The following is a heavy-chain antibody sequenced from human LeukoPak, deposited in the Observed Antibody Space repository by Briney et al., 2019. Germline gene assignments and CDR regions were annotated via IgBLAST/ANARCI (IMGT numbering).Heavy chain of an antibody. V-gene: IGHV3-23*01. Sequence: QPGRSLRLSCAASGFTFTSYAMSWVRQAPGKGLEWVSTISGSGSSTYYADSVKGRFTISRDNSKNTLYLQMNSLRADDTAVYYCAKSAVVTRGLFDYWGQGTLVTVSS. J-gene: IGHJ4*02. D-gene: IGHD4-23*01. CDR3: AKSAVVTRGLFDY. CDR2: ISGSGSST. CDR1: GFTFTSYA.